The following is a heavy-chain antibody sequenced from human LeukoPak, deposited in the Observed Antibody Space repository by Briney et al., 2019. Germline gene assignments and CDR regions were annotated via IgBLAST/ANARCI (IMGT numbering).Heavy chain of an antibody. J-gene: IGHJ2*01. V-gene: IGHV3-9*01. Sequence: GGSLRLSCAASGFTFDDYAMHWVRQAPGKGLEWVSGISYNSDTIAYADSVKGRFTISRDNAKNSLYLQMNSLRAEDTALYYCAKDYCGGDCYSGWYFDLWGRGTLITVSS. CDR2: ISYNSDTI. CDR1: GFTFDDYA. CDR3: AKDYCGGDCYSGWYFDL. D-gene: IGHD2-21*02.